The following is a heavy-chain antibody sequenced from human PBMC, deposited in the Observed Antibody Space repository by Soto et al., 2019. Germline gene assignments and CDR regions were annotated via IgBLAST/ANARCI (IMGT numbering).Heavy chain of an antibody. V-gene: IGHV3-48*02. D-gene: IGHD3-22*01. Sequence: EVQLVESGGGLVQPGGSLRLSCAASGFTFSSYSMNWVRQAPGKGLEWVSYISSSSSTIYYADSVKGRFTISRDNAKNLLYLQMNSLRDEDAAVYYCARDPDYYDSSGYYPEYFQHWGQGTLVTVSS. CDR2: ISSSSSTI. CDR1: GFTFSSYS. CDR3: ARDPDYYDSSGYYPEYFQH. J-gene: IGHJ1*01.